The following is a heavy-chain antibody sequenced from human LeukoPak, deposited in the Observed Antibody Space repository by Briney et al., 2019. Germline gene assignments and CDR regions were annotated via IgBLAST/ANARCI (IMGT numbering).Heavy chain of an antibody. V-gene: IGHV4-39*01. CDR1: GGSISSSSYY. CDR3: ATRDIGRGDYPDAFDI. Sequence: PSETLSLTCTVPGGSISSSSYYWGWIRQPPGKGLEWIGSIYYSGSTYYNPSLKSRVTISVDTSKNQFSLKLSSVTAADTAVYYCATRDIGRGDYPDAFDIWGQGTMVTVSS. CDR2: IYYSGST. J-gene: IGHJ3*02. D-gene: IGHD3-10*01.